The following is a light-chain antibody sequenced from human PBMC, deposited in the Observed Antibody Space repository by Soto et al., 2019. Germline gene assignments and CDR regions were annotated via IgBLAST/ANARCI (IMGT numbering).Light chain of an antibody. CDR1: RSDLGSYNH. V-gene: IGLV2-14*03. CDR3: SSYTSSSTSYD. Sequence: QSVPTPPSPVSGSAGPSIPISCTGTRSDLGSYNHVSRYLQHPGKAPKLRIYEVINRPSVVSNRSSGTKSGHTAPLTISGLQAEDEADYYCSSYTSSSTSYDFGTGTKVTVL. CDR2: EVI. J-gene: IGLJ1*01.